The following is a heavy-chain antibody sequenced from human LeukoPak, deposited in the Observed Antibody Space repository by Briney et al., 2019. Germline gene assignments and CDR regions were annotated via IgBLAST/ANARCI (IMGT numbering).Heavy chain of an antibody. Sequence: GGSLRLSCAASGFTFDIYAMTWVRQAPGKGPDWVSGISASANSTYYADSVKGRFTISRDNSKNTLYLQMNSLRAEDTAVYFCAPPPVPGIIMVRGTNGEYWGQGTLVTVSS. D-gene: IGHD3-10*01. J-gene: IGHJ4*02. V-gene: IGHV3-23*01. CDR2: ISASANST. CDR3: APPPVPGIIMVRGTNGEY. CDR1: GFTFDIYA.